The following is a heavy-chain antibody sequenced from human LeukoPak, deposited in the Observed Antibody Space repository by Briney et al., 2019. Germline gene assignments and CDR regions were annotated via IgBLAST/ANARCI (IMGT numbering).Heavy chain of an antibody. V-gene: IGHV4-30-4*01. D-gene: IGHD2-2*01. CDR1: GGSISSGDYY. CDR3: ARYCSSTSCYDWFDP. J-gene: IGHJ5*02. CDR2: IYYSGST. Sequence: PSETLSLTCTVSGGSISSGDYYWSWIRQPPGKGLEWIGYIYYSGSTYYNPSLKSRVTISVDTSRNQSSLKLSSVTAADTAVYYCARYCSSTSCYDWFDPWGQGTLVTVSS.